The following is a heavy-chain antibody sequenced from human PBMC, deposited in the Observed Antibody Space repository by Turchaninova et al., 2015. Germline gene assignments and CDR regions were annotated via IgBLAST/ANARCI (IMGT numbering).Heavy chain of an antibody. Sequence: EVQLVESGGGLVQPGGSLRLSCAASGFTFSSYAMSWVRQDPGKGLEWVSSVSGNGGWTYCTGYVKGRYNISRDKSKNTLYLRMNSRRAEDTAGYYCAKVNRRDSYYYAMDVWGQGTTVTVSS. CDR3: AKVNRRDSYYYAMDV. CDR2: VSGNGGWT. CDR1: GFTFSSYA. J-gene: IGHJ6*02. V-gene: IGHV3-23*04.